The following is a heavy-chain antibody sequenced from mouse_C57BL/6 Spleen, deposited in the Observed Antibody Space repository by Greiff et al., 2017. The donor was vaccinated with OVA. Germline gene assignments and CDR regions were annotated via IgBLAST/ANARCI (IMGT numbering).Heavy chain of an antibody. Sequence: VQLQQSGPELVKPGASVKMSCKASGYTFTDYNMHWVKQSHGKSLEWIGYINPNNGGTSYNQKFKGKATLTVNKTSSTAYMELRSLTSEDSAVYYCARKGKGDCDYWGQGTTLTVSS. V-gene: IGHV1-22*01. D-gene: IGHD2-1*01. CDR3: ARKGKGDCDY. CDR1: GYTFTDYN. CDR2: INPNNGGT. J-gene: IGHJ2*01.